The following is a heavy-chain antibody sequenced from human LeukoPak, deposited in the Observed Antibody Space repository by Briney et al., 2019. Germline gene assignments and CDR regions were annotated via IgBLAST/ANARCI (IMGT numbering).Heavy chain of an antibody. CDR1: GGSINSYY. CDR2: IHSSGTT. J-gene: IGHJ5*02. Sequence: PSETLSLTCTVSGGSINSYYWNRIRQPPGKGLEWIGYIHSSGTTSYNPSLKSRVTISLDTSKNQFSLKLSSVTAADTAVYYCARRIWPWGQGTLVTVSS. CDR3: ARRIWP. V-gene: IGHV4-59*01.